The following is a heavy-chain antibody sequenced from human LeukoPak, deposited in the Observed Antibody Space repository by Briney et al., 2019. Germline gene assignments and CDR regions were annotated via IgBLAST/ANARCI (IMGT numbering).Heavy chain of an antibody. J-gene: IGHJ4*02. V-gene: IGHV3-23*01. Sequence: GGSLRLSCAASGFTFNSYAMSWVRQAPGKGLEWVSAISGSGGSTYYEDSVKGRFTISRDKSKNTLYLQMNSLRAEDTAVYYCAKYRHCSGGYDYWGQGTLVTVSS. D-gene: IGHD6-25*01. CDR1: GFTFNSYA. CDR3: AKYRHCSGGYDY. CDR2: ISGSGGST.